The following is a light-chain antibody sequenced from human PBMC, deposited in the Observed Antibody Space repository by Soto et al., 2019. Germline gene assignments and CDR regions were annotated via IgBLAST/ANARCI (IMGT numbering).Light chain of an antibody. CDR1: QYVTTN. V-gene: IGKV3-15*01. Sequence: EIVLTQSPATLSAFPGEGATLSCRAAQYVTTNFAWYELRRGQPPRLLIYDISTRATGVPARFSGSGSGTEFTLTISGLQSEDFALYFCQQYNNWPFSFGPGTRLEIK. CDR2: DIS. J-gene: IGKJ5*01. CDR3: QQYNNWPFS.